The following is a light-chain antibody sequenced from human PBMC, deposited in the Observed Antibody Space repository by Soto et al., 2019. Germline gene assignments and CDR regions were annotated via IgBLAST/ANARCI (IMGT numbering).Light chain of an antibody. Sequence: QSVLTQPASVSGSAGQSITISCSGTMRDVGAYNLVSWYQQHPGTAPKLIIYEVRNRPSGISPRFSGSRSGNTASLTISGLQSEDEGHYYCSAYTARSTLVFGGGTKVTVL. J-gene: IGLJ3*02. CDR1: MRDVGAYNL. CDR3: SAYTARSTLV. CDR2: EVR. V-gene: IGLV2-14*01.